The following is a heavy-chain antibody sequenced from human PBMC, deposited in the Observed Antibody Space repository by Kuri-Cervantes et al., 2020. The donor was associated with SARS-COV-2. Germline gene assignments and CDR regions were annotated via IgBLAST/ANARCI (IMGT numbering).Heavy chain of an antibody. CDR1: GGSISSGGYY. CDR3: ARDGAGVAVAGTSNWFDP. Sequence: GSLRLSCTVSGGSISSGGYYWSWIRQPPGKGLEWIGYIYHSGSTNYNPSLKSRVTISVDTSKNQFSLKLSSVTAADTAVYYCARDGAGVAVAGTSNWFDPWGQGTLVTVSS. D-gene: IGHD6-19*01. CDR2: IYHSGST. V-gene: IGHV4-61*08. J-gene: IGHJ5*02.